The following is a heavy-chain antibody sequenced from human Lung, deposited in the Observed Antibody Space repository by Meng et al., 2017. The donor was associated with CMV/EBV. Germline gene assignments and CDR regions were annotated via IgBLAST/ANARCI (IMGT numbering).Heavy chain of an antibody. CDR3: ALRGLAQGYWYGLDV. CDR1: GGSFRSYA. CDR2: IIPIFATT. J-gene: IGHJ6*02. V-gene: IGHV1-69*05. Sequence: LVKVSXKASGGSFRSYAFSWVRQAPGQGLEWMGGIIPIFATTNFAQKFQGKVTITTDESTSTVYMELRSLRSEETAVYYCALRGLAQGYWYGLDVWGQGTTVTVS. D-gene: IGHD3/OR15-3a*01.